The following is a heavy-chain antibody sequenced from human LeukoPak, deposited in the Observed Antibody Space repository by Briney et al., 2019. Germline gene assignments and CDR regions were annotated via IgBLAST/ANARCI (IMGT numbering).Heavy chain of an antibody. CDR2: LSWNSGSI. CDR3: ARPRGCGSARCNNFDY. CDR1: GFTFDDYA. D-gene: IGHD2-2*01. V-gene: IGHV3-9*01. J-gene: IGHJ4*02. Sequence: RTGGSLRLSCAASGFTFDDYAMHWVRQAPGKGLEWVSGLSWNSGSIGYADSVKGRFTISRDNTKKSLYLQLNSLRPEDSAVYYCARPRGCGSARCNNFDYWGQGTLVTVSS.